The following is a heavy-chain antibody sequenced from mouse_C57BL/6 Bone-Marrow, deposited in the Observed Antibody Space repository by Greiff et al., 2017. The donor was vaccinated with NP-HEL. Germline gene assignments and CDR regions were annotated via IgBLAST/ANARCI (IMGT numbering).Heavy chain of an antibody. CDR2: ISSGGSYT. D-gene: IGHD2-4*01. Sequence: EVKLVESGGDLVKPGGSLKLSCAASGFTFSSYGMSWVRQTPDKRLEWVATISSGGSYTYYPDSVKGRLTISRDNAKNTLYLQMSSLKSEDTAMYYCASPYDYDVAWFADWGQGNLVTVSA. CDR1: GFTFSSYG. V-gene: IGHV5-6*01. J-gene: IGHJ3*01. CDR3: ASPYDYDVAWFAD.